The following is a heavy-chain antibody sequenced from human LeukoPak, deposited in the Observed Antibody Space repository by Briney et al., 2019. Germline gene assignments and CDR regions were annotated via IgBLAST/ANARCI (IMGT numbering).Heavy chain of an antibody. CDR1: RYYISSGYF. CDR3: ARELDDCSSTTCYLRWLDP. J-gene: IGHJ5*02. D-gene: IGHD2-2*01. Sequence: PSETPSLTCTVSRYYISSGYFWAWIRQTPGTGLQWIGSIHHIVHTYYNPSLKSRVTISVDTSKNSFSLKLTSVTAADTATYYCARELDDCSSTTCYLRWLDPWGQGILVTVSS. V-gene: IGHV4-38-2*02. CDR2: IHHIVHT.